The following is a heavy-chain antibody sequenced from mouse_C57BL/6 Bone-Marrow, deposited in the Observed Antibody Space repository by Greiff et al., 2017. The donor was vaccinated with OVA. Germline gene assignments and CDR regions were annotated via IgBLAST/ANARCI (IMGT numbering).Heavy chain of an antibody. D-gene: IGHD1-1*01. J-gene: IGHJ2*01. CDR1: GYTFTDYY. CDR2: INPNNGGT. V-gene: IGHV1-26*01. Sequence: SGPELVKPGASVKISCKASGYTFTDYYMNWVKQSHGKSLEWIGDINPNNGGTSYNQKFKGKATLTVDKSSSTAYMELRSLTSEDSAVYYCASPITTVVARDYWGQGTTLTVSS. CDR3: ASPITTVVARDY.